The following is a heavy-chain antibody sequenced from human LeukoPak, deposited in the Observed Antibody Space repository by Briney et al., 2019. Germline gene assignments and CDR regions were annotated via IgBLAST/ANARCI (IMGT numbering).Heavy chain of an antibody. CDR2: IWYDGSNK. CDR1: GFTFSSYC. V-gene: IGHV3-33*01. CDR3: ARDNRRFLEWPDAFDI. Sequence: GGSLRLSCAASGFTFSSYCMHWVRQAPGQGLEWVAVIWYDGSNKYYADSVKGRFTISRDNSTNTLYLQMNRLRAEDTAVYYCARDNRRFLEWPDAFDIWGQGTMVTVSS. J-gene: IGHJ3*02. D-gene: IGHD3-3*01.